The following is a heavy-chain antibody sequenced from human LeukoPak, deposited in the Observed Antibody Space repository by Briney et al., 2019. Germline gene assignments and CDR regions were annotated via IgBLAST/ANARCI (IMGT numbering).Heavy chain of an antibody. Sequence: ASEKVSCEASVYTFTSYSISCVRHAPGQGLEWRGWISTYNGNTNYAQKLQGRVTMTTDTSTSTAYMELRSLRSDDTAVYYCARMQKDKDYYYGMDVWGKGTTVTVSS. CDR3: ARMQKDKDYYYGMDV. CDR2: ISTYNGNT. V-gene: IGHV1-18*04. CDR1: VYTFTSYS. J-gene: IGHJ6*04.